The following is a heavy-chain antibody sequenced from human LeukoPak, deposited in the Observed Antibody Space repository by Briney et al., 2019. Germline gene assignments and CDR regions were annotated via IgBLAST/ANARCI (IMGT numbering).Heavy chain of an antibody. J-gene: IGHJ4*02. V-gene: IGHV3-7*01. D-gene: IGHD6-13*01. CDR2: INRDGGEK. CDR3: ARDQGAAGDY. CDR1: GFTFSSYW. Sequence: GGSLRLSCAASGFTFSSYWMSWVRRAPGKGLEWVANINRDGGEKYYVDSVEGRFTISRDNAKNSLYLQMNSLRVEDTAIYYCARDQGAAGDYWGQGTLVTVSS.